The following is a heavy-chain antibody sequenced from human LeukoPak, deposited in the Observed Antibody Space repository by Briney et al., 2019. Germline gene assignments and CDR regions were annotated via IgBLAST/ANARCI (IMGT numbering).Heavy chain of an antibody. D-gene: IGHD6-19*01. CDR1: GFTFVVYA. CDR2: ISWNGGNI. CDR3: AKALMTSCGWYGRHDYIDC. V-gene: IGHV3-9*01. Sequence: SLRLSCPASGFTFVVYAMDPARPAPGAGLGWVSGISWNGGNIGYADSVKGGFTTSRDTAKNSLYLQKNTLRAEGTGLYYCAKALMTSCGWYGRHDYIDCGGQGTLVTV. J-gene: IGHJ4*01.